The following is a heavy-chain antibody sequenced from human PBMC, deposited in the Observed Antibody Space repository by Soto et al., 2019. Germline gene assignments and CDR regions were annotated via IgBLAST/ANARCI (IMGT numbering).Heavy chain of an antibody. V-gene: IGHV4-59*01. CDR2: IYYSGST. J-gene: IGHJ4*02. Sequence: SETLSLTCTVSGGSISSYYWSWIRQPPGKGLEWIGYIYYSGSTNYNPSLKSRVTISVDTSKNQFSLKLSSVTAADTAVYYCARGGRGRYGDYFDYWGQGTLVTVSS. D-gene: IGHD1-1*01. CDR1: GGSISSYY. CDR3: ARGGRGRYGDYFDY.